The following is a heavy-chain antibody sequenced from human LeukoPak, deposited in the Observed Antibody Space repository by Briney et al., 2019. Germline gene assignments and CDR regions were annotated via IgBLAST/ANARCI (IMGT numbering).Heavy chain of an antibody. CDR1: GGSFSGYY. V-gene: IGHV4-34*01. D-gene: IGHD5-12*01. CDR3: ARLPFNSGYEYVDY. CDR2: INHSGST. Sequence: KPSETLSLTCAVYGGSFSGYYWSWIRQPPGKGLEWIGEINHSGSTNYNPSLKSRVTISVDKSKNQFSLKLSSVTAADTAVYSCARLPFNSGYEYVDYWGQGTLVTVSS. J-gene: IGHJ4*02.